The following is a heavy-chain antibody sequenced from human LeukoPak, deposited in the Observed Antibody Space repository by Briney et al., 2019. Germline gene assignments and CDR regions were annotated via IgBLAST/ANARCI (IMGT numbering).Heavy chain of an antibody. CDR3: ARIAMAGIGDGFDI. CDR1: GFTSDDYD. D-gene: IGHD6-19*01. J-gene: IGHJ3*02. V-gene: IGHV3-20*04. CDR2: INWNGGST. Sequence: GGPLRLSCAASGFTSDDYDMCLVRHAPGKGLELVSGINWNGGSTGYADSVKGRFTISRDNARNSLYLQMNSLRAEDTALYYCARIAMAGIGDGFDIWGQGTMVTVSS.